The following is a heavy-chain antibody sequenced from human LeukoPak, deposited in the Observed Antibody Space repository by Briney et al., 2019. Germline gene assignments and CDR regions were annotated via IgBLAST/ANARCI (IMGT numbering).Heavy chain of an antibody. CDR1: GGSVSSSRYF. Sequence: PSETLSLTCTVSGGSVSSSRYFWGWIRQPPGKGLEWIGSIYYSGSTYYNPSLKSRVTISVDTSKNQFSLRLSSVSAADTSVYYCARQAGRYDAPQLDYWGQGTLVTVSS. CDR3: ARQAGRYDAPQLDY. CDR2: IYYSGST. D-gene: IGHD3-10*01. V-gene: IGHV4-39*01. J-gene: IGHJ4*02.